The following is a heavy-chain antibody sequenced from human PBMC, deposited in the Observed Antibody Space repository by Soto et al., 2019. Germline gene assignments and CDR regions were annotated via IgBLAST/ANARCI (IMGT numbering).Heavy chain of an antibody. V-gene: IGHV1-3*01. CDR3: AREGAHYTPLDH. CDR2: INVGNGNT. D-gene: IGHD2-15*01. Sequence: GASAKASCKASGYTFTDYAIHWVRQAPGQGLEWMGWINVGNGNTGYSRKFQGRVTNARDMSASTAYIEVTSLTSEDTAIYYCAREGAHYTPLDHWGQGTLVTVPS. CDR1: GYTFTDYA. J-gene: IGHJ4*02.